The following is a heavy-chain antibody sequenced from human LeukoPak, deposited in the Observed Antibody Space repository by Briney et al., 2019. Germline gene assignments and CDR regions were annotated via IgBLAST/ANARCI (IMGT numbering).Heavy chain of an antibody. CDR3: ARGVDY. Sequence: SETLSLTCTVSGYSISSGYSWSWIRQPPGKGLEWIRNIFHTGSTYYNPSLKSRVTISVDTSKNQFSLKLSSVTAADTAVYYCARGVDYWGQGTLVTVSS. CDR1: GYSISSGYS. CDR2: IFHTGST. V-gene: IGHV4-38-2*02. J-gene: IGHJ4*02.